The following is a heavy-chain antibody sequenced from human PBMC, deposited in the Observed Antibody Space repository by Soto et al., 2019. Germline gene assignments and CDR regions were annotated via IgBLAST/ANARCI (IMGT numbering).Heavy chain of an antibody. J-gene: IGHJ4*02. CDR3: SHGYSQYFNS. Sequence: WGSLRLSCAVSGATLSTIWMNWVRQAPGKGPEWVGRIKSTTAGGTADYAAPVKGRFTISRDDSENTVHLQMNGLKSEDTAVYYCSHGYSQYFNSWGQGTLVTVSS. CDR2: IKSTTAGGTA. D-gene: IGHD4-17*01. V-gene: IGHV3-15*07. CDR1: GATLSTIW.